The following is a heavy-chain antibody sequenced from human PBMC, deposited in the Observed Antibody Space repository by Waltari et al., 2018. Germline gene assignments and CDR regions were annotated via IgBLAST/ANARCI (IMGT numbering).Heavy chain of an antibody. CDR1: GFTFSTYS. Sequence: EVQLVESGGGLVQPGGSLRLSCAASGFTFSTYSMNWVRQAPGKGVEWVSYISSSTSTTYYADSVRGRFTISRDNAKNSLYLQMNSLRAEDTAVYYCARGRDGYSQDVFDIWGQGTMVSVSS. D-gene: IGHD5-18*01. CDR3: ARGRDGYSQDVFDI. J-gene: IGHJ3*02. V-gene: IGHV3-48*01. CDR2: ISSSTSTT.